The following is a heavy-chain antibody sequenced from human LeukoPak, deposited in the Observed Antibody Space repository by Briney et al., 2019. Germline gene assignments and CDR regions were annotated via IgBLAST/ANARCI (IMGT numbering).Heavy chain of an antibody. CDR3: VSFYETY. V-gene: IGHV3-74*01. J-gene: IGHJ4*02. Sequence: GGSLRLSCAASGNYWMHWVRQVPGKGLVWVSHINSDGNWTSYADSVKGRFTISKDNAKNTVYLQMNSLRAEDTAVYYCVSFYETYWGRGTLVTVSS. CDR2: INSDGNWT. D-gene: IGHD2/OR15-2a*01. CDR1: GNYW.